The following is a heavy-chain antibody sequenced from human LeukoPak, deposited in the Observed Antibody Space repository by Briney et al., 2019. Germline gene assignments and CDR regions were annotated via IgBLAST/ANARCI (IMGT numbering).Heavy chain of an antibody. J-gene: IGHJ6*03. V-gene: IGHV1-69*13. Sequence: SVKVSCKASGGTFSSYAISWVRQAPGQGLEWMGGIIPIFGTANYAQKFQGRVTITADESTSTAYMELSSLRSEDTAVYYCARGALSADIVVVPAAMAYYYYMDVWGKGTTVTVSS. CDR2: IIPIFGTA. CDR1: GGTFSSYA. D-gene: IGHD2-2*01. CDR3: ARGALSADIVVVPAAMAYYYYMDV.